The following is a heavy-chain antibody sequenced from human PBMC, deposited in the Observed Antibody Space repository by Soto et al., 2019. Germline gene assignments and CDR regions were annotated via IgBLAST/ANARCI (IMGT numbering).Heavy chain of an antibody. Sequence: SETLSLTCTVSGGSISSYYWSWIRQPPGKGLEWIGYIYYSGSTNYNPSLKSRVTISVDTSKNQFSLKLSSVTAADTAVYYCAREGLAGFWSGYYNYYFDYWGQGTLVTVSS. D-gene: IGHD3-3*01. J-gene: IGHJ4*02. CDR3: AREGLAGFWSGYYNYYFDY. CDR2: IYYSGST. CDR1: GGSISSYY. V-gene: IGHV4-59*01.